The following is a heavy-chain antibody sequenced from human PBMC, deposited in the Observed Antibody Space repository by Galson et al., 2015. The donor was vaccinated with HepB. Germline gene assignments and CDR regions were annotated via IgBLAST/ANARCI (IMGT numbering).Heavy chain of an antibody. Sequence: TLSLTCTVSGGSISSSSYYWGWIRQPPGKGLEWIGSIYYSGNTYYNPSLKSRVTISVDTSKNQFSLKLSSVTATDTAVYYCARVGVPAAIGDWFDPWGQGTLVTVSA. CDR2: IYYSGNT. V-gene: IGHV4-39*01. CDR1: GGSISSSSYY. CDR3: ARVGVPAAIGDWFDP. J-gene: IGHJ5*02. D-gene: IGHD2-2*01.